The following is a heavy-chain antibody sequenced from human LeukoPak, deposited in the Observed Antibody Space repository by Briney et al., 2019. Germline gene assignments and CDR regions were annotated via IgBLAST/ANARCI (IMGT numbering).Heavy chain of an antibody. Sequence: GGSLRLSCAASGFTFSSYSMNWVRQAPGKGLESVSSISSSSSYIYYADSVKGRFTISRDNAKNSLYLQMNSLRAEDTAVYYCARDGGSRYYWDSGWGQGTLVTVSS. V-gene: IGHV3-21*01. CDR3: ARDGGSRYYWDSG. CDR1: GFTFSSYS. D-gene: IGHD3-10*01. CDR2: ISSSSSYI. J-gene: IGHJ4*02.